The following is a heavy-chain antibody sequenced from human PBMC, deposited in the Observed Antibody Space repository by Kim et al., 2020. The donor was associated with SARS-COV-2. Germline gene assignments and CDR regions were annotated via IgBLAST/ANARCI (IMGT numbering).Heavy chain of an antibody. J-gene: IGHJ6*02. CDR1: GFTFSSYS. D-gene: IGHD3-9*01. CDR3: ARTDYDILTGYLGGRYYYGMDV. V-gene: IGHV3-21*01. CDR2: ISSSSSYI. Sequence: GGSLRLSCAASGFTFSSYSMNWVRQAPGKGLEWVSSISSSSSYIYYADSVKGRFTISRDNAKNSLYLQMNSLRAEDTAVYYCARTDYDILTGYLGGRYYYGMDVWGQGTTVTVSS.